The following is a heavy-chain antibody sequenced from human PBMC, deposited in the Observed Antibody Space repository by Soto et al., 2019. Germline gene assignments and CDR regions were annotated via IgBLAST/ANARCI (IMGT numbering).Heavy chain of an antibody. Sequence: QVQLVESGGGVVQPGRSLRLSCAASGFTFSSYDMHWVRQAPGKGLEWVAVIWYDGSKKYYADFVKGRFTISRDNSKNTLYLQMNSLRADDTAVYYCASRSPALDYWGQGTLVTVSS. J-gene: IGHJ4*02. CDR1: GFTFSSYD. V-gene: IGHV3-33*01. CDR2: IWYDGSKK. CDR3: ASRSPALDY. D-gene: IGHD2-2*01.